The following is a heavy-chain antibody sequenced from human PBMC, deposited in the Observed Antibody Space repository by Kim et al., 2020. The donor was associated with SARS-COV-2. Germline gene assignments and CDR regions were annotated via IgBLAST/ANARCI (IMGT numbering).Heavy chain of an antibody. CDR3: ARDLMTTVTPAYFDY. D-gene: IGHD4-17*01. Sequence: GGSLRLSCAASGFTFSDYYMSWIRQAPGKGLEWVSYISSSSSYTNYADSVKGRFTISRDNAKNSLYLQMNSLRAEDTAVYYCARDLMTTVTPAYFDYWGQGTLVTVSS. CDR2: ISSSSSYT. CDR1: GFTFSDYY. V-gene: IGHV3-11*06. J-gene: IGHJ4*02.